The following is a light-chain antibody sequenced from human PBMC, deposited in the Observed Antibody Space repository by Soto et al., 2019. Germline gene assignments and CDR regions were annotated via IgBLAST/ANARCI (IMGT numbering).Light chain of an antibody. J-gene: IGKJ3*01. CDR3: QQCADLPLT. CDR2: GAS. V-gene: IGKV1-33*01. Sequence: DIQMTQSPSSLSASVGDRVTITCQASQDIRNYLNWYQKKPGKAPNLLIYGASDLAAGVPSRFSGSGSGTDFSFTISSLQPEDIATYYCQQCADLPLTFGPGTKVDIK. CDR1: QDIRNY.